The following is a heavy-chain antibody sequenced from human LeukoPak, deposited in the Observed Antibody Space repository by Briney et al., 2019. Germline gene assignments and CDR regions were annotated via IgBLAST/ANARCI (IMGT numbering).Heavy chain of an antibody. V-gene: IGHV3-7*01. Sequence: GGSLRLSCAASGFTFNSYWMNWVRQAPGKGLEWVANIKQDGSEKYYVDSVKGRFTISRDNAKNSLYLQMNSLRAEDTAVYYCARGRNWFDPWGQGTLVTVSS. CDR2: IKQDGSEK. CDR1: GFTFNSYW. CDR3: ARGRNWFDP. J-gene: IGHJ5*02.